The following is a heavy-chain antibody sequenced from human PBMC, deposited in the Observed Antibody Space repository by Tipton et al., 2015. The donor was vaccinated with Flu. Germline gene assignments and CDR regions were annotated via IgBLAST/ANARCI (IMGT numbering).Heavy chain of an antibody. CDR3: ARVSNSSSDF. CDR1: GFTFSSYA. D-gene: IGHD6-19*01. J-gene: IGHJ4*02. Sequence: QLVQSGGGLVQPGGSLRLSCAASGFTFSSYAMSWVRQAPRKGLEWVSTISGSADRTNYADSVKGRFTVSRDNAKKSLYLQMNSLRAEDTAVYYCARVSNSSSDFWGQGTLVTVSS. V-gene: IGHV3-23*04. CDR2: ISGSADRT.